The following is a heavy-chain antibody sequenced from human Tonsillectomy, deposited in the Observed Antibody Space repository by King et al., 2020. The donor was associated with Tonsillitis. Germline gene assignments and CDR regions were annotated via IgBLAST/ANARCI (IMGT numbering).Heavy chain of an antibody. D-gene: IGHD6-6*01. CDR1: GSTFSNYN. J-gene: IGHJ1*01. V-gene: IGHV3-48*02. Sequence: VQLVESGGGLVQPGGSLRLSCAASGSTFSNYNMNWVRQAPGKGLEWISYIRYASSHQYYADSVKGRFTISRDNAKDSLFLQMNSLRDEDTAVYYCATDTGRYIRSSAVVYGGQGPLVTVSS. CDR2: IRYASSHQ. CDR3: ATDTGRYIRSSAVVY.